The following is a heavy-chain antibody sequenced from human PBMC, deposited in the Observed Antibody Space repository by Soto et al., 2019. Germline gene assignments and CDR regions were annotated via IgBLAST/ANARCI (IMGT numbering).Heavy chain of an antibody. CDR1: AYTFTNFA. D-gene: IGHD6-13*01. CDR2: ISAYNGNT. Sequence: QVQLVQSGAEVKKPGASVKVSCKASAYTFTNFAISWVRQAPGQGLEWMGWISAYNGNTNYAQKLQGRVTMTTDTSTSTAYMELRSLRPDDTAVYYCARVGSAAGRINWFDPGGQGTLVTVSS. CDR3: ARVGSAAGRINWFDP. J-gene: IGHJ5*02. V-gene: IGHV1-18*01.